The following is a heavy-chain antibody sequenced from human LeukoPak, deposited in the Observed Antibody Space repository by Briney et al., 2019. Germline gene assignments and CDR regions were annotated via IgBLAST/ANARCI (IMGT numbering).Heavy chain of an antibody. J-gene: IGHJ5*02. Sequence: GGSLRLSCAASGFTFSSYGMHWVRQAPGKGLEWVAVISYDGSNKYYADSLKGRFTISRDNSKNALYLQMNSLRAEDTAVYYCAKDLGVGLERRFDPWGQGTLVTVSS. CDR1: GFTFSSYG. V-gene: IGHV3-30*18. D-gene: IGHD1-1*01. CDR3: AKDLGVGLERRFDP. CDR2: ISYDGSNK.